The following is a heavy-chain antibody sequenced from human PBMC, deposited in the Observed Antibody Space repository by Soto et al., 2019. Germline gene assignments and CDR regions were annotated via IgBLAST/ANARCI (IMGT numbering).Heavy chain of an antibody. CDR3: AKYASQYYFYYDMDV. J-gene: IGHJ6*03. V-gene: IGHV3-23*01. CDR1: GFTLSNYA. CDR2: IIASGGNT. Sequence: EVQLLESGGGLVQPGGSLRLSCAASGFTLSNYAMGWVRQAPGKGLEWVSGIIASGGNTYNADSVKGRLTISRDNSKNTRYLQMNSLRAEDTDVYYCAKYASQYYFYYDMDVWGKGTTVTVSS.